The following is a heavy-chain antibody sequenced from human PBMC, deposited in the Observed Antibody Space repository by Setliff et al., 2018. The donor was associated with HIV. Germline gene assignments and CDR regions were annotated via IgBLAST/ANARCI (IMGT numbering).Heavy chain of an antibody. CDR2: IFHTGSA. Sequence: PSQTMSLTCTVSGASMRDYYGTWVRQSPGKGLEWIGHIFHTGSATYNPSLRSRLTMSIDTSSGQFSLRLTSVTAADAAVYYCARQVSIPGVAVTPLDYWGQGSLVTVS. D-gene: IGHD3-3*01. CDR3: ARQVSIPGVAVTPLDY. CDR1: GASMRDYY. J-gene: IGHJ4*02. V-gene: IGHV4-59*08.